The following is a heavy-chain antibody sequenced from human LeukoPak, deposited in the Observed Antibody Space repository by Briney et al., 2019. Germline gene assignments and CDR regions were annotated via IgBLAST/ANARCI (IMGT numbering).Heavy chain of an antibody. CDR2: IWYDGSNK. V-gene: IGHV3-33*01. D-gene: IGHD1-1*01. Sequence: GRSLRLSCAASGFTFSSYGMHWVRQAPGKGLEWVAVIWYDGSNKYYADSVKGRFTISRDNSKNTLYLQMNGLRAEDTAVYYCARDGNWKSFFDYWGQGTLVTVSS. J-gene: IGHJ4*02. CDR3: ARDGNWKSFFDY. CDR1: GFTFSSYG.